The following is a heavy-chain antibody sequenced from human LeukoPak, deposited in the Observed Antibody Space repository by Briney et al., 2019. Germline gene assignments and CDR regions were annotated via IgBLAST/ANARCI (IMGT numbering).Heavy chain of an antibody. D-gene: IGHD2-15*01. Sequence: QPGGSLRLSCAASGFTYSNYWMSWVRQAPGKGLEWVGFISSKAYGGTTEYAASVKGRFTISRDDSKSIAYLQMNSLKTEDTAVYYCTRVGTDRYCSGGSCYRGLLYGPVFDYWGQGTLVTVSS. J-gene: IGHJ4*02. CDR3: TRVGTDRYCSGGSCYRGLLYGPVFDY. CDR2: ISSKAYGGTT. V-gene: IGHV3-49*04. CDR1: GFTYSNYW.